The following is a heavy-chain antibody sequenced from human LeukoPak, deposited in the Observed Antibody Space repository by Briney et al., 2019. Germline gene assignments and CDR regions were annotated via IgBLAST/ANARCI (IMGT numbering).Heavy chain of an antibody. V-gene: IGHV3-23*01. Sequence: GGSLRLSCAASGFTFSSYAMSWVRRAPGKGLEWVSAISGSGGSTYYADSVKGRFTISRDNSKNTLYLQMNSLRAEDTAVYYCAKDSHSSGWYPDAFDIWGQGTMVTVSS. CDR2: ISGSGGST. CDR3: AKDSHSSGWYPDAFDI. CDR1: GFTFSSYA. D-gene: IGHD6-19*01. J-gene: IGHJ3*02.